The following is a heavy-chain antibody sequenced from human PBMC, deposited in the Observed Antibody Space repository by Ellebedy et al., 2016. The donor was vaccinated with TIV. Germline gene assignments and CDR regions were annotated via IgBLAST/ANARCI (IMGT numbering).Heavy chain of an antibody. Sequence: GESLKISCAASGFTFSSYGMHWVRQAPGKGLEWVAVIWYDGSNKYYADSVKGRFTISRENAENSFFLQMNSLTAEDTGVYYCAGAGRPSSYNSMDVWGPGTTVTVSS. CDR2: IWYDGSNK. CDR1: GFTFSSYG. CDR3: AGAGRPSSYNSMDV. V-gene: IGHV3-33*01. D-gene: IGHD3-10*01. J-gene: IGHJ6*02.